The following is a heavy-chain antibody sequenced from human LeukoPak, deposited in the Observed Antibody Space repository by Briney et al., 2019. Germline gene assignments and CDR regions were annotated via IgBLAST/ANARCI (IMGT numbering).Heavy chain of an antibody. J-gene: IGHJ4*02. CDR3: ARDPPPIAAAGTADY. CDR2: IYSGGST. V-gene: IGHV3-53*01. CDR1: GFTVSSNY. D-gene: IGHD6-13*01. Sequence: PGGFLRLSCAASGFTVSSNYMSWVRQAPGKGLEWVSVIYSGGSTYYADSVKGRFTISRDNSKNTLYLQMNSLRAEDTAVYYCARDPPPIAAAGTADYWGQGTLVTVSS.